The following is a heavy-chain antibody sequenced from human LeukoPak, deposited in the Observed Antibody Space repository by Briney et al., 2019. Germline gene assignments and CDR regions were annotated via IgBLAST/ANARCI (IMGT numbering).Heavy chain of an antibody. J-gene: IGHJ4*02. Sequence: PGRSLRLSCAASGFTFGDYAMHWVRQAPGKGLEWVSGISWNSGSIGYADSVKGRFTISRDNAKNSLYLQMNSLRAEDTAVYYCARGVAARPGRYFDYWGQGTLVTVSS. D-gene: IGHD6-6*01. CDR2: ISWNSGSI. CDR1: GFTFGDYA. V-gene: IGHV3-9*01. CDR3: ARGVAARPGRYFDY.